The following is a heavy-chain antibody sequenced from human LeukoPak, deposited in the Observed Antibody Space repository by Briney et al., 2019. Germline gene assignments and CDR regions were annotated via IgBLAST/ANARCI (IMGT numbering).Heavy chain of an antibody. CDR2: IFSVDNTGSA. CDR1: GFPVSNNY. J-gene: IGHJ4*02. Sequence: GGSLRLSCAASGFPVSNNYMSWVRQASGKGLEWVSVIFSVDNTGSAYYADSVKGRFSISRDHSKNTLYLQMNSLRAEDTAVYYCARELRGYCSTTSCPFGYWGQGTLVTVSS. D-gene: IGHD2-2*01. V-gene: IGHV3-66*02. CDR3: ARELRGYCSTTSCPFGY.